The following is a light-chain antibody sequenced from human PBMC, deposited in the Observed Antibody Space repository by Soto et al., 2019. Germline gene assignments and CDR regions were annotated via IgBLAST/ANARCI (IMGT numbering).Light chain of an antibody. J-gene: IGLJ3*02. Sequence: SYELTQPPSVSVSPGQTARITCSGAALPKQYAYWYQQKPGQAPVLVIYKDSERPSGIPERFSGSSSGTTVTLTISGVQAEDEADYYCQSADSSGTYPNWVFGGGTKLTVL. V-gene: IGLV3-25*03. CDR2: KDS. CDR1: ALPKQY. CDR3: QSADSSGTYPNWV.